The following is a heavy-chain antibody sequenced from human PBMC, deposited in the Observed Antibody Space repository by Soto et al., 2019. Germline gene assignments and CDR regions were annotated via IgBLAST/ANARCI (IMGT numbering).Heavy chain of an antibody. J-gene: IGHJ6*02. CDR1: GYTFTSYY. V-gene: IGHV1-46*01. Sequence: ASVKVSCKASGYTFTSYYMHWVRQAPGQGLEWMGIINPSGGSTSYAQKFQGRVTMTRDTSTSTVYMELSSLRSEDTAVYYCARVPYDILPNYYYYGMDVWGQGTTVTVSS. CDR2: INPSGGST. D-gene: IGHD3-9*01. CDR3: ARVPYDILPNYYYYGMDV.